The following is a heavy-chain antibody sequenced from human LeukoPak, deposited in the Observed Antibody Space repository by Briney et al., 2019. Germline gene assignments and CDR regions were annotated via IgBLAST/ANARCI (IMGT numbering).Heavy chain of an antibody. J-gene: IGHJ4*02. V-gene: IGHV3-53*01. Sequence: PGGSLRLSCAASGFTFNTYWMHWVRQAPGKGLECVSVIYGGGNTYYADSVGGRFTISRDNSKNTLYLQMNSLRVEDTAMYYCARGRWSSSGYQDYWGRGTLVTVSS. CDR3: ARGRWSSSGYQDY. D-gene: IGHD3-22*01. CDR1: GFTFNTYW. CDR2: IYGGGNT.